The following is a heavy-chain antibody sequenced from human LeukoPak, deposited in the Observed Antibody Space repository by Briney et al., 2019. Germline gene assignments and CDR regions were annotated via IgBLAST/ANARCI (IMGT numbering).Heavy chain of an antibody. CDR1: GYTFTVFY. J-gene: IGHJ4*02. Sequence: ASVTVSFKASGYTFTVFYIYWVRQAPGQGLEWMGWINPNSGGTNYAQKFQGRVTMTRDTSISTAYMELNRLRSDDTAVYYCARDQGGDYFDYWGQGTLVTVSS. V-gene: IGHV1-2*02. CDR2: INPNSGGT. CDR3: ARDQGGDYFDY. D-gene: IGHD4-17*01.